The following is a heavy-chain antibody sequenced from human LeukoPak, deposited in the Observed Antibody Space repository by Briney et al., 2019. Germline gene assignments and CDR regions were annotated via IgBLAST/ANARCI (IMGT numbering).Heavy chain of an antibody. D-gene: IGHD3-10*01. V-gene: IGHV3-30*04. CDR2: VSYDGARK. CDR3: AKGGGVADHYPFIGQIFDL. Sequence: GRSLRLSCVASGFTLSDFALHWVSRAPGRGLEWVAAVSYDGARKYYADSVKGRFTISRDDSRNTVYLQMNSVRIEDTAEYYSAKGGGVADHYPFIGQIFDLWGRGSLVIVSS. J-gene: IGHJ2*01. CDR1: GFTLSDFA.